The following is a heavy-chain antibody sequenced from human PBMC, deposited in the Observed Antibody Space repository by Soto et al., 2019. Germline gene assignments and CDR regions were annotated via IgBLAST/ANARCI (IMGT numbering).Heavy chain of an antibody. CDR3: ARHRSVVGVAAITSAFDI. Sequence: ASETLSPPCTVSGGTISSSSYYWGWIRQAPGEGLASIGSVYYSGSTYYNPSLKSLVTISVNTSKNQFSLKLSSVTAADTAVYYCARHRSVVGVAAITSAFDIWGQGTMVTVSS. V-gene: IGHV4-39*01. CDR1: GGTISSSSYY. D-gene: IGHD2-15*01. CDR2: VYYSGST. J-gene: IGHJ3*02.